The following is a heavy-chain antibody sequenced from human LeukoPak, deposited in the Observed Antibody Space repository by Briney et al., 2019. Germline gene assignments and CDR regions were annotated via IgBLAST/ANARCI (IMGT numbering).Heavy chain of an antibody. Sequence: GGSLRLSCAASGFTFDDYAMHWVRQAPGKGLEWVSGISWNRGSIGYGDSVKGRFTISRDNAKNSLYLQMNSLRADDMALYYCAKGARLRANSYYFDSWGQGTLVTVSS. CDR3: AKGARLRANSYYFDS. D-gene: IGHD5-12*01. CDR2: ISWNRGSI. CDR1: GFTFDDYA. V-gene: IGHV3-9*03. J-gene: IGHJ4*02.